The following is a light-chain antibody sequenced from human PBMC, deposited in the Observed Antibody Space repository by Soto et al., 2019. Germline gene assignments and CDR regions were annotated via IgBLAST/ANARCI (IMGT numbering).Light chain of an antibody. Sequence: QSVLTQPASVSGSPGQSITMSCTGASSDIDGYDYVSWYQRHPGEAPKLLIYDVTNRPSGVSNRFSASKSGNTASLTISGLQAEDEADYFCSSYTSRNTVVFGGGTKLTFL. CDR1: SSDIDGYDY. J-gene: IGLJ3*02. CDR2: DVT. V-gene: IGLV2-14*01. CDR3: SSYTSRNTVV.